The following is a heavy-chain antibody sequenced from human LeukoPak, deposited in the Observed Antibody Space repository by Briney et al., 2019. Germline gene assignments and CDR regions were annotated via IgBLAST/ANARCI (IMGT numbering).Heavy chain of an antibody. CDR3: ATFGRYFFGVVKDPYPNDY. J-gene: IGHJ4*02. CDR1: GYTLTELS. D-gene: IGHD3-3*01. V-gene: IGHV1-24*01. Sequence: ASVKVSCKVSGYTLTELSMHWVRQAPGKGVEWMGGFDPEDGETSYARNFQGRVTMTEDTYTETAYMELSSLRSEDTAVYYCATFGRYFFGVVKDPYPNDYWGQGTLVTVSS. CDR2: FDPEDGET.